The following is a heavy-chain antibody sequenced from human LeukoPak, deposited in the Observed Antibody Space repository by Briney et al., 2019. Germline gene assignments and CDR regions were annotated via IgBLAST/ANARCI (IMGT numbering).Heavy chain of an antibody. Sequence: PGRSLRLSCAASEFTFSSYAMHWVRQAPGKGLEWVALVSYDGSDKYYADSMKGRFTISRDNSKNTLYLQMNSLRGEDTAVYYCAKAHLLDWLLPFDYWGQGTLVTVSS. J-gene: IGHJ4*02. CDR1: EFTFSSYA. D-gene: IGHD3/OR15-3a*01. CDR3: AKAHLLDWLLPFDY. V-gene: IGHV3-30*18. CDR2: VSYDGSDK.